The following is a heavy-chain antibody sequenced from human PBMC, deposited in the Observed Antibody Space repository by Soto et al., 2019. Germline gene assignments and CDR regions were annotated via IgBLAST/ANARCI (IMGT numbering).Heavy chain of an antibody. CDR1: GFSVSNNY. V-gene: IGHV3-66*01. Sequence: EVLLEESGGDLVQPGGSLRLSCAASGFSVSNNYMTWVRQVPGKGLECVSVIQDGGSITYADSVRDRFTISRDSSKNTVFLQMSSLRPEDTAVYCFARGECSGSNSLGQWGQGTLVTVSS. D-gene: IGHD3-10*02. CDR3: ARGECSGSNSLGQ. J-gene: IGHJ4*02. CDR2: IQDGGSI.